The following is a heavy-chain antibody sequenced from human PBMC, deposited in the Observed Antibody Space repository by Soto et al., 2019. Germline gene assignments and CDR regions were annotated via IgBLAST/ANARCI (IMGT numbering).Heavy chain of an antibody. Sequence: EVQLLESGGGLVQPGGSLRLSCAASGFTFSSYAMSWVRQAPGKGLEWVSAISGSGGSTYYADSVKGRFTISRDNSKNTLYLQMNSLRAEDTAVYYCAKDPEQLVLYSYCMDVWGQGTTVTVSS. CDR1: GFTFSSYA. V-gene: IGHV3-23*01. D-gene: IGHD6-6*01. CDR3: AKDPEQLVLYSYCMDV. J-gene: IGHJ6*02. CDR2: ISGSGGST.